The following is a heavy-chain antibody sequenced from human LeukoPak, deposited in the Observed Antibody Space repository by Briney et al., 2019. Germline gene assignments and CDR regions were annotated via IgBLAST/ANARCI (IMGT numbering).Heavy chain of an antibody. CDR2: IFHNGNA. CDR3: AKTKLDWLLFDF. D-gene: IGHD3-9*01. V-gene: IGHV4-39*07. CDR1: GCSISTSNYY. J-gene: IGHJ4*02. Sequence: SETLSLTCSVSGCSISTSNYYWVWIRQSPEKGLEWIGSIFHNGNAFYSPSLQSRVTMSLDTSKSQFYLRLTSVTAADTALYYCAKTKLDWLLFDFWGQGILVTVSS.